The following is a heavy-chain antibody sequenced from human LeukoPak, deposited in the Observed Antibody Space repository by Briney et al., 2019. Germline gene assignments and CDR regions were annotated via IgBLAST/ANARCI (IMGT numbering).Heavy chain of an antibody. J-gene: IGHJ4*02. V-gene: IGHV3-7*03. CDR1: GSTFSSYW. Sequence: GGSLRLSCAASGSTFSSYWMTWVRQAPGKGLEWVANIKQDGSEKYYVDSVKGRFTISRDNAKNSLFLQMNSLRAEDTAVYYCAKDFIGYFDYWGQGTLVTVSS. CDR2: IKQDGSEK. CDR3: AKDFIGYFDY. D-gene: IGHD3-10*01.